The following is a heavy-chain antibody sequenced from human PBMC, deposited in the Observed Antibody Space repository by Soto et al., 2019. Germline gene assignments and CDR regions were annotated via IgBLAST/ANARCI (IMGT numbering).Heavy chain of an antibody. CDR3: AKNGLDNSPSAIDS. CDR2: ITGSGRDT. CDR1: GFTFRNNV. J-gene: IGHJ4*02. D-gene: IGHD2-8*01. V-gene: IGHV3-23*01. Sequence: GGSVRLSCAASGFTFRNNVLSWVRQAPGKGLDWVSGITGSGRDTYYADSVKGRFTISRDNSKNMVFLQMNSLRAEDTALYYCAKNGLDNSPSAIDSWGPGTLVTVSS.